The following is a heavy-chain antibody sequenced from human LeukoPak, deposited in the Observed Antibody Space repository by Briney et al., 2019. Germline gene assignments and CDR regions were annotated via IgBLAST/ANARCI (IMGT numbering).Heavy chain of an antibody. V-gene: IGHV4-39*07. CDR2: IYYSGST. CDR3: ARACWGGTCVPY. D-gene: IGHD3-16*01. CDR1: GGSISSSSYY. Sequence: SETLSLTCTVSGGSISSSSYYWGWIRQPPGKGLEWIGSIYYSGSTYYNPSLKSRVTISVDTSKNQFSLKLSSVTAADTAVYYCARACWGGTCVPYWGQGTLVTVSS. J-gene: IGHJ4*02.